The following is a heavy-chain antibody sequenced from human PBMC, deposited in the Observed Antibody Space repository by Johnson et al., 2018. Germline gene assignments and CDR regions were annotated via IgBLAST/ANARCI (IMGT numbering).Heavy chain of an antibody. Sequence: VQLVQSGGGLVQPGRSLRLSCAASGFTFDDYAMHWVRQAPGKGLEWVSGISWNSGSIGYADSVEGRFTISRDNAKNSLYLQMNRRRPEDTAVYYCAKAPVGWLGEGAEYFQHWGQGIRVTGAS. J-gene: IGHJ1*01. CDR1: GFTFDDYA. D-gene: IGHD3-3*01. V-gene: IGHV3-9*01. CDR2: ISWNSGSI. CDR3: AKAPVGWLGEGAEYFQH.